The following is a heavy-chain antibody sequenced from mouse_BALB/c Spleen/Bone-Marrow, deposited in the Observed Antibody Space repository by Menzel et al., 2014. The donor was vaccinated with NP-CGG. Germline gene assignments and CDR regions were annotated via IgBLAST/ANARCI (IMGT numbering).Heavy chain of an antibody. CDR1: GFTFSRYG. J-gene: IGHJ2*01. Sequence: EVQLVESGGGLVQPGGSLKLSCAASGFTFSRYGMSWVRQTPDKRLELVATINSNGGSTYYPDSVKGRFTISRDNAKNTLYLQMSSLKSEDTAMHYCARDGPYFFDYWGRGTTLTVSS. CDR2: INSNGGST. V-gene: IGHV5-6-3*01. CDR3: ARDGPYFFDY. D-gene: IGHD2-10*01.